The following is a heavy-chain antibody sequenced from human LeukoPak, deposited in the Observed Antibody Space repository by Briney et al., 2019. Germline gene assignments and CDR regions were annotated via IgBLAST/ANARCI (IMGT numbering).Heavy chain of an antibody. J-gene: IGHJ4*02. CDR2: ISAYNGNT. CDR3: ARDLVVAGPNWGILFDY. V-gene: IGHV1-18*01. CDR1: GYTFTSYG. Sequence: ASVKVSCKASGYTFTSYGISWVRQAPGQGLEWMGWISAYNGNTNYAQKLQGRVTMTTDTSTSTAYMELRSLRPDDTAVYYCARDLVVAGPNWGILFDYWGQGTLVTVSS. D-gene: IGHD6-19*01.